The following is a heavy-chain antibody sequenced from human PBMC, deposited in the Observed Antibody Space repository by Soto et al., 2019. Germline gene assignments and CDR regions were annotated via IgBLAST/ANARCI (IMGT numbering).Heavy chain of an antibody. Sequence: SVKVSCKASGGTFSRYAISWVRQAPGQGLEWMGGIIPIFGTANYAQKFQGRVTITADESTRTAYMELSSLRSEDTAMYYCARDATLYDSSGYYYLYWGQGTLVTVAS. CDR1: GGTFSRYA. V-gene: IGHV1-69*13. CDR3: ARDATLYDSSGYYYLY. CDR2: IIPIFGTA. D-gene: IGHD3-22*01. J-gene: IGHJ4*02.